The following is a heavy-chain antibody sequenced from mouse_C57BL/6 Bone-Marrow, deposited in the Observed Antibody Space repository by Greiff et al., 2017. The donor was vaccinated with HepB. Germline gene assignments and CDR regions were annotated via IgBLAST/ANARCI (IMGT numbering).Heavy chain of an antibody. CDR3: ARQLRLLAWFAY. CDR2: IYPRSGNT. J-gene: IGHJ3*01. CDR1: GYTFTSYG. Sequence: VQLQQSGAELARPGASVKLSCKASGYTFTSYGISWVKQSTGQGIEWIGEIYPRSGNTYYNEKFKGKATLTADKSSSTAYMELRSLTSEDSAVYFCARQLRLLAWFAYWGQGTLVTVSA. V-gene: IGHV1-81*01. D-gene: IGHD3-2*02.